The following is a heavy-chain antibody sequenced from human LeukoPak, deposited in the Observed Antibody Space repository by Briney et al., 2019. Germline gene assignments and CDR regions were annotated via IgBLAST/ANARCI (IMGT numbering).Heavy chain of an antibody. CDR1: GFTFSSYA. CDR2: VNGDGSRT. CDR3: AREGYFDSSGYDFGY. J-gene: IGHJ4*02. D-gene: IGHD3-22*01. Sequence: PGGSLRLSCAASGFTFSSYAMSWVRQAPGKGLVWVLRVNGDGSRTSYADSVKGRFTISRDDAENTLYLQMNSLRAEDTAVYYCAREGYFDSSGYDFGYWGQGTLVTVSS. V-gene: IGHV3-74*01.